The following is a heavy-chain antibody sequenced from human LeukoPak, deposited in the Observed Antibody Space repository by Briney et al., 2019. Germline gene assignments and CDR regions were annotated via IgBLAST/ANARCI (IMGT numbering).Heavy chain of an antibody. CDR1: GFTFSNAW. V-gene: IGHV3-15*01. J-gene: IGHJ6*03. D-gene: IGHD5-18*01. CDR2: IKSKSEGGTT. CDR3: TTVNTYYYYYMDV. Sequence: GGSPRLSCAGSGFTFSNAWMSWVRQAPGKGLEWVGRIKSKSEGGTTDDAAPVKGRFTISRDDSKNTLYLQMNTLKTEDTAVYYCTTVNTYYYYYMDVWGKGTTVTVSS.